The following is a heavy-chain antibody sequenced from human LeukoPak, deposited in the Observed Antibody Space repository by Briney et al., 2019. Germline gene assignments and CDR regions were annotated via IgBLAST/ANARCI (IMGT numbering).Heavy chain of an antibody. CDR3: ASAGLGPYYYYYYMDV. Sequence: GGSLRLSCAASGFTFSDYYMSWIRQAPGKGLEWVSYISSSGSTIYYADSVKGRFTISRDNAKNSLYLQMNSLRAEDTAVYYCASAGLGPYYYYYYMDVWGKGTTVTISS. CDR1: GFTFSDYY. CDR2: ISSSGSTI. V-gene: IGHV3-11*01. J-gene: IGHJ6*03. D-gene: IGHD3-16*01.